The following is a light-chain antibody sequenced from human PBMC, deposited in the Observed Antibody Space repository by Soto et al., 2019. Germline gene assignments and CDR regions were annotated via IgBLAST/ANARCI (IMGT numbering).Light chain of an antibody. V-gene: IGKV1-33*01. J-gene: IGKJ2*03. Sequence: DIQMTQSPSSLSASVGDRITITCQASQDITTYLNWYQQKPGKAPKLLIYGASTLETGVPSRFSGSGSGKDFTFVLSSLQPEDLATYYCQQYDTIQYSFGQGTKLEIK. CDR1: QDITTY. CDR2: GAS. CDR3: QQYDTIQYS.